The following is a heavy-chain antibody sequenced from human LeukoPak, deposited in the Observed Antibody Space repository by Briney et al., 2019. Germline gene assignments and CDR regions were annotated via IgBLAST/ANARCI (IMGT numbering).Heavy chain of an antibody. J-gene: IGHJ4*02. CDR2: ISYSGST. CDR1: GASIGSYL. D-gene: IGHD4-17*01. V-gene: IGHV4-59*08. CDR3: ARHEGMTTYDY. Sequence: SETLSLTCTVSGASIGSYLWSWIRQPPGKGLEWIGYISYSGSTNYNASLRSRVSMSVDTSKNQFSLNLNSVTAADTAVYYCARHEGMTTYDYWGQGTLVTVSS.